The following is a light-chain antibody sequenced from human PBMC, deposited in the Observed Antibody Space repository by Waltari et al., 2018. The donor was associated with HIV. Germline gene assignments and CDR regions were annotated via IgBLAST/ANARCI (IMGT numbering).Light chain of an antibody. CDR3: QSYDNENPVL. J-gene: IGLJ2*01. CDR2: KDD. V-gene: IGLV6-57*01. CDR1: SGSIASNY. Sequence: NFMLTQPHSVSESPGKTVTISCTRSSGSIASNYVQWYQQRPGSSPTPVIYKDDQRPSGVPDRFSGSIDSSSNSASLTISGLRTEDEADYYCQSYDNENPVLFGGGTK.